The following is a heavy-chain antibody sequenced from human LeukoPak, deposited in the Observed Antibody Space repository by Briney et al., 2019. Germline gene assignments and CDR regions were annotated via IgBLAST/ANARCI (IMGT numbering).Heavy chain of an antibody. CDR1: GYTFTDRY. CDR2: INPNSGGT. CDR3: ARDDFYDVSGFDS. J-gene: IGHJ4*02. Sequence: ASVKVSCKASGYTFTDRYVHWVRQAPGQGLEWIGRINPNSGGTKYAQNFQGRVSMTRDTSITTAYMELSRLRSDDTAVYYCARDDFYDVSGFDSWGQGTWVTVSS. V-gene: IGHV1-2*06. D-gene: IGHD3-22*01.